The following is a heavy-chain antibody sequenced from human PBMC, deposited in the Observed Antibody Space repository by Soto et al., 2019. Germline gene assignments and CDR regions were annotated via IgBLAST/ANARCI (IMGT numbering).Heavy chain of an antibody. CDR1: GFTFSDYY. CDR2: ISSSGSTI. J-gene: IGHJ4*02. V-gene: IGHV3-11*01. CDR3: ARDRQSFGGRYEGY. Sequence: QVPLVESGGGLVKPGGSLRLSCAASGFTFSDYYMSWIRQAPGKGLEWVSYISSSGSTIYYADSVKGRFTISRDNDKNALYLQMNRLRAEDTAVYYGARDRQSFGGRYEGYWGQGTLVTVSS. D-gene: IGHD1-26*01.